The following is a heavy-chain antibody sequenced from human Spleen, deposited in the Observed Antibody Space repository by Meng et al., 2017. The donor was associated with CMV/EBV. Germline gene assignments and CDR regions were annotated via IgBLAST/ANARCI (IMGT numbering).Heavy chain of an antibody. CDR1: GFTVSTTY. Sequence: GGSLRLSCAVSGFTVSTTYMSWVRQAPGKGLEWVSTIYSVGNTYYAESVKGRFTISRDDAKNTLSLQMNSLRVDDTAAYYCARHWGPRYFDLWGRSTLVTVSS. CDR3: ARHWGPRYFDL. CDR2: IYSVGNT. J-gene: IGHJ2*01. D-gene: IGHD7-27*01. V-gene: IGHV3-66*02.